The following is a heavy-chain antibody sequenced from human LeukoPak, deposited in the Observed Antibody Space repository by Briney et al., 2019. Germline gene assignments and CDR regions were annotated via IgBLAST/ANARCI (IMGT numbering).Heavy chain of an antibody. J-gene: IGHJ4*02. D-gene: IGHD3-22*01. V-gene: IGHV4-4*07. CDR2: IYTSGST. Sequence: SETLSLTCTVSGGSISSYYWSWIRQPAGKGLEWIGRIYTSGSTNYNPSLKSRVTMSVDTSKNQFSPKLSSVTAADTAVYYCARLRLFPDYFDYWGQGTLVPVSS. CDR1: GGSISSYY. CDR3: ARLRLFPDYFDY.